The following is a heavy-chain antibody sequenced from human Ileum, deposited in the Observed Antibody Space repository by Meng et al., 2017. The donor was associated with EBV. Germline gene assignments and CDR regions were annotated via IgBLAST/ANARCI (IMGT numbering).Heavy chain of an antibody. Sequence: QVQLVQSGAEVKKPGASVKVSCKASGYTFTSYDINWVRQGTGQGLEWRGWMNPNRGTTGYAQKFQGRVTMTRNISKSTAYMDLSRLRSEDTAAYYCATGVADFEYWGQGTLVTVSS. D-gene: IGHD6-19*01. CDR3: ATGVADFEY. CDR1: GYTFTSYD. CDR2: MNPNRGTT. V-gene: IGHV1-8*01. J-gene: IGHJ4*02.